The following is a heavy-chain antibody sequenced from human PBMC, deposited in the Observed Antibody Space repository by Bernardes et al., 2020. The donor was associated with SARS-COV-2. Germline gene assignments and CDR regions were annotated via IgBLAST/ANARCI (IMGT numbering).Heavy chain of an antibody. J-gene: IGHJ3*02. CDR2: IYYSGST. D-gene: IGHD2-2*01. CDR1: GGSISSYY. CDR3: ARHGQEYQLPKALYAFDI. V-gene: IGHV4-59*08. Sequence: SETLSLTCTVSGGSISSYYWSWIRQPPGKGLEWIGYIYYSGSTNYNPSLKSRVTISVDTSKNQFSLKLSSVTAADTAVYYCARHGQEYQLPKALYAFDIWGQGTMVTVSS.